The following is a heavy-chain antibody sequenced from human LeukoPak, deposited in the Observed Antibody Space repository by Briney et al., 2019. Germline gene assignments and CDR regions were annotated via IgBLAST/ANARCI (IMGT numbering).Heavy chain of an antibody. CDR3: ARAIRVEYSSSLLFDY. V-gene: IGHV4-59*02. J-gene: IGHJ4*02. D-gene: IGHD6-6*01. CDR1: GGSVSDYY. CDR2: IYHTGST. Sequence: PSETLSLTCTISGGSVSDYYWSWIRQSPGKGLEWIGYIYHTGSTSYSPSLKSRVTISVDTSKNQFSLKLSSVTAADTAVYYCARAIRVEYSSSLLFDYWGQGTLVTVSS.